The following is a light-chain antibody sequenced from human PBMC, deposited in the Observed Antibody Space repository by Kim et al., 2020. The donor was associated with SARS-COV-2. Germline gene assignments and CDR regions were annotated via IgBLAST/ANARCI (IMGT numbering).Light chain of an antibody. CDR2: DVT. J-gene: IGLJ3*02. CDR3: ISFTTSDTWV. Sequence: QSALTQPASVSGSPGQSITISCTGTSSDVGGYNYVSWFQQHPGRVPKVMIYDVTKRPSGVSNRFSGSKSGNTASLTISGLQAEDEADYYCISFTTSDTWVFGGGTKLTVL. CDR1: SSDVGGYNY. V-gene: IGLV2-14*03.